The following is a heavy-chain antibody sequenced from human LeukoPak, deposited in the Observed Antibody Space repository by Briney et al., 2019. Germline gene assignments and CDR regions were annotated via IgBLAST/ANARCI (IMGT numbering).Heavy chain of an antibody. Sequence: GGSLRLSCAASGFTFSDYYMSWIRQAPGKGLEWVSYISSSGSTIYYADSVKGRFTISRDNAKNSLYLQMNSLRAEDTAVYYCAVGLLYCSSTSCYLGESGFDPWGQGTLVTVSS. CDR1: GFTFSDYY. CDR3: AVGLLYCSSTSCYLGESGFDP. J-gene: IGHJ5*02. V-gene: IGHV3-11*01. D-gene: IGHD2-2*01. CDR2: ISSSGSTI.